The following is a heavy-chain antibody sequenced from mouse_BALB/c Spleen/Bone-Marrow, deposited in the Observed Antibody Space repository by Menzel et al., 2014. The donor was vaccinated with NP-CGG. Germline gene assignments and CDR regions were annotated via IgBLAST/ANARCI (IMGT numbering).Heavy chain of an antibody. Sequence: VQLQQSGPELVKPGASVKISCKASGYVFSDSWMNWVKQRPGEGLEWIGRIYPGDGDSNYNGKFKGKATLTADNSSSTAYLQLSSLTSVDSAAYFCARRRAFITTVVDYFDVWGAGTTVTVSS. J-gene: IGHJ1*01. CDR2: IYPGDGDS. D-gene: IGHD1-1*01. CDR3: ARRRAFITTVVDYFDV. CDR1: GYVFSDSW. V-gene: IGHV1-82*01.